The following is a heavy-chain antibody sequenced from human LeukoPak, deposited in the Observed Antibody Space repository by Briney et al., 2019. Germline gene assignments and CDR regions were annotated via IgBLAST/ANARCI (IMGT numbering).Heavy chain of an antibody. V-gene: IGHV4-4*07. Sequence: SETLSLTCTVSGGSISSYYWSWIRQPAGKGLEWIGRIYTSGSTNYNPSLKSRVTMSVDTSKNQFSLKLSPVTAADTAVYYCARVTNYYGSGSYNWFDPWGQGTLVTVSS. CDR3: ARVTNYYGSGSYNWFDP. CDR2: IYTSGST. J-gene: IGHJ5*02. CDR1: GGSISSYY. D-gene: IGHD3-10*01.